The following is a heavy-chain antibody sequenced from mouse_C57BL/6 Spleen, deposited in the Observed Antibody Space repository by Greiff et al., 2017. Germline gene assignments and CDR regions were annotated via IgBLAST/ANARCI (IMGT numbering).Heavy chain of an antibody. D-gene: IGHD1-1*01. Sequence: VQLQQPGTELVKPGASVTLSCKASGYTFTSYWMHWVKQRPGQGLEWIGNINPSNGGTNYNEKFKSKATLTVDKSSSTAYLQLSSLTSEDSAVYYCARSGYYPGNAMDYWGQGTSVTVSS. CDR1: GYTFTSYW. J-gene: IGHJ4*01. CDR2: INPSNGGT. CDR3: ARSGYYPGNAMDY. V-gene: IGHV1-53*01.